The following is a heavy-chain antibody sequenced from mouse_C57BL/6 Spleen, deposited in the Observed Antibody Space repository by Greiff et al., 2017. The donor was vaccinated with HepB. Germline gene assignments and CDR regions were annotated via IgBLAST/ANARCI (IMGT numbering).Heavy chain of an antibody. D-gene: IGHD3-2*02. CDR1: GYTFTSYG. Sequence: VQLQQSGAELARPGASVKLSCKASGYTFTSYGISWVKQRTGQGLEWIGEIYPRSGNTYYNEKFKGKATLTADKSSSTAYMELRSLTSEDSAVYFCASRDSSVSWFAYWGQGTLVTVSA. J-gene: IGHJ3*01. CDR2: IYPRSGNT. V-gene: IGHV1-81*01. CDR3: ASRDSSVSWFAY.